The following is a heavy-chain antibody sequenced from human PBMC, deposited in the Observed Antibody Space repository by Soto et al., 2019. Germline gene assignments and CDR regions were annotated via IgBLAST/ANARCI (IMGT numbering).Heavy chain of an antibody. CDR2: IYYSGST. Sequence: PSETLSLTCTVSGGSISSGGYYWSWIRQHPGKGLEWIGYIYYSGSTYYNPSLRSRVTISVDTSKNQFSLKLSSVTAADTAVYYCARPYDYSSNWFDPWGQGTLVTVSS. CDR1: GGSISSGGYY. V-gene: IGHV4-31*03. D-gene: IGHD4-4*01. J-gene: IGHJ5*02. CDR3: ARPYDYSSNWFDP.